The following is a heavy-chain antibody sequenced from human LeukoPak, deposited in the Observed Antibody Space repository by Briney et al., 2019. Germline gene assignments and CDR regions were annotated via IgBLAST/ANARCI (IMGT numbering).Heavy chain of an antibody. CDR1: GFTFSSYS. D-gene: IGHD3-10*01. CDR3: AKDGRSGNYWNYYYYIDV. Sequence: GGSLRLSCAASGFTFSSYSMIWVRQAPGKGLEWVSAISGSGGYTYYADSVKGRFTISRDNSKNTLYLQMISLRADDTALYYCAKDGRSGNYWNYYYYIDVWGKGTTVTISS. V-gene: IGHV3-23*01. CDR2: ISGSGGYT. J-gene: IGHJ6*03.